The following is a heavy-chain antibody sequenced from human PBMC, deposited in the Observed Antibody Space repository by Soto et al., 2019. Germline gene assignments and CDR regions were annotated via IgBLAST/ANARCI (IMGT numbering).Heavy chain of an antibody. Sequence: EVHLVESGGGLVKPGGSLRLSCAVSGFTFSSCTMNWLCQAPGKGLEWVSSISPSSGHIYYADSVKGRFTISRDNAKNSLFLQMNSLRGEDTAVYYCSGCSGGACHKNYGMDVWGQGTTVTVSS. V-gene: IGHV3-21*06. D-gene: IGHD2-15*01. CDR2: ISPSSGHI. CDR1: GFTFSSCT. J-gene: IGHJ6*02. CDR3: SGCSGGACHKNYGMDV.